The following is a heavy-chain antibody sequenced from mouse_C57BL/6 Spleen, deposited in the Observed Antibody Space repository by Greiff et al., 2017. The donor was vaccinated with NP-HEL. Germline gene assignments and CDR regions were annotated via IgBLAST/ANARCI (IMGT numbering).Heavy chain of an antibody. CDR3: TRGLLLRVYAMDY. J-gene: IGHJ4*01. V-gene: IGHV1-15*01. D-gene: IGHD1-1*01. CDR1: GYTFTDYE. Sequence: QVQLQQSGAELVRPGASVTLSCKASGYTFTDYEMHWVKQTPVHGLEWIGAIDPETGGTAYNQKFKGKAILTADKSSSTAYMELRSLTSEDSAVYYCTRGLLLRVYAMDYWGQGTSVTVSS. CDR2: IDPETGGT.